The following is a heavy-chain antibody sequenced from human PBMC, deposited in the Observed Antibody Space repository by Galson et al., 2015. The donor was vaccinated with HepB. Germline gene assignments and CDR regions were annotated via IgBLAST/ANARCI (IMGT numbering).Heavy chain of an antibody. CDR2: ISYDGTNK. Sequence: SLRLSCAGSGFTFSSYAMHWVRQAPGRGLEWVAIISYDGTNKYYADSVRGRFTIWRDNSRNTLSLEINSLRAEDAAVYYCARSGDPYGSGSYYTYYFDYWGQGTLVTVSS. CDR1: GFTFSSYA. D-gene: IGHD3-10*01. J-gene: IGHJ4*02. V-gene: IGHV3-30-3*01. CDR3: ARSGDPYGSGSYYTYYFDY.